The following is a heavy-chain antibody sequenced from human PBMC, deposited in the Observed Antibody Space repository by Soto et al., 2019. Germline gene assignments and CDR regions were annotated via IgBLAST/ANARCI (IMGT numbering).Heavy chain of an antibody. CDR1: GFTFSNAW. CDR3: STDSYSTIIIVRLDY. J-gene: IGHJ4*01. Sequence: GGSLRLSCAASGFTFSNAWINWVRQAPGKGLELVGRIKSKTDSGTTDYAESVKGRFAISRDDSSNMVYLQMNSLKIEDTAVYYCSTDSYSTIIIVRLDYWGHGTLVTVSS. D-gene: IGHD3-22*01. V-gene: IGHV3-15*07. CDR2: IKSKTDSGTT.